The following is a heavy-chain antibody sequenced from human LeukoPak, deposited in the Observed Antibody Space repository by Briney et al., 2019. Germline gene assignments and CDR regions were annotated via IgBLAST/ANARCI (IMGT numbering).Heavy chain of an antibody. CDR2: ISSSSTI. V-gene: IGHV3-48*01. D-gene: IGHD3-22*01. CDR1: GFTFSSHS. J-gene: IGHJ4*02. Sequence: GGSLRLSCAVSGFTFSSHSMNWVRQAPGKGLEWVSYISSSSTIYYADSVKGRFTISRDNAKNSLYLQMNSLRAEDTAVYYCARGAYYYEDWGQGTLVTVSS. CDR3: ARGAYYYED.